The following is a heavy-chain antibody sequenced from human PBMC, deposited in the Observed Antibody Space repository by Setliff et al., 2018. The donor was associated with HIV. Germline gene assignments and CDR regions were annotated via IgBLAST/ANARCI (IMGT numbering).Heavy chain of an antibody. J-gene: IGHJ4*02. CDR1: GFTFSNDE. Sequence: GGSLRLPCAASGFTFSNDERSWVRQAPGKGQECVSYISSSGSTIYYADSVKGRFTICRDNAKNSLYLQMNSLRAEYTAVYYCARQNYYDSSGSFDYWGQGTLVTVSS. CDR3: ARQNYYDSSGSFDY. D-gene: IGHD3-22*01. V-gene: IGHV3-48*03. CDR2: ISSSGSTI.